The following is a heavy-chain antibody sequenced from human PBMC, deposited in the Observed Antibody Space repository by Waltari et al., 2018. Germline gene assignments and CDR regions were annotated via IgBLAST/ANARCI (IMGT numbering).Heavy chain of an antibody. D-gene: IGHD4-17*01. J-gene: IGHJ6*03. CDR2: IIPILGIA. CDR1: GGTFSSYA. V-gene: IGHV1-69*04. CDR3: ARTTGGTDDYGDSHYYMDV. Sequence: QVQLVQSGAEVKKPGSSVKVSCKASGGTFSSYAISWVRQAPGQGLEWMGGIIPILGIANYAQKFQGRVTITADESTSTAYMELSSLRSEDTAVYYCARTTGGTDDYGDSHYYMDVWGKGTTVTVSS.